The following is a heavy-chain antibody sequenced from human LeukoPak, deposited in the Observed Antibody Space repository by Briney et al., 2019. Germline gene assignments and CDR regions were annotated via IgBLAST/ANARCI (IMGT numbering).Heavy chain of an antibody. V-gene: IGHV1-46*01. CDR1: GYTFTSYY. CDR3: ARDRGSSSPESIYYFDY. CDR2: INPSGGST. D-gene: IGHD6-6*01. J-gene: IGHJ4*02. Sequence: ASVKVSCTASGYTFTSYYMHWVRQAPGQGLEWMGIINPSGGSTSYAQKFQGRVTMTRDTSTSTVYMELSSLRSEDTAVYYCARDRGSSSPESIYYFDYWGQGTLVTVSS.